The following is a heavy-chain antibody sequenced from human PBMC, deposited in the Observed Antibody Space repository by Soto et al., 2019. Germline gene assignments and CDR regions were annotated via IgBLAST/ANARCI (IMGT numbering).Heavy chain of an antibody. D-gene: IGHD1-1*01. CDR3: ARVERGTATTVVDAFDI. CDR2: MRHSGGT. J-gene: IGHJ3*02. Sequence: QVQLQQWGAGLLKPSETLSLTCAVYGGFVSSGSYYWSWIRQPPGKGLEWIGEMRHSGGTHFNPSLKSQVTISVDTSKNQFSLKMTSVTAADTSLYYCARVERGTATTVVDAFDILGPGTMVTVSS. CDR1: GGFVSSGSYY. V-gene: IGHV4-34*01.